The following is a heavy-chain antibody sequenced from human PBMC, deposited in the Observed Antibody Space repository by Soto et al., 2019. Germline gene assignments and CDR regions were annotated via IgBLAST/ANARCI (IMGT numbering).Heavy chain of an antibody. CDR3: TTDPGEGYDFWSGYQKDYYCYGRGV. CDR2: IKSKTDGGTT. Sequence: GGSLRLSCAASGFTFSNAWMSWVRQAPGKGLEWVGRIKSKTDGGTTDYAAPVKGRFTISRDDSKNTLYLQMNSLKTEDTAVYYCTTDPGEGYDFWSGYQKDYYCYGRGVWGQGTTVTGSS. CDR1: GFTFSNAW. D-gene: IGHD3-3*01. J-gene: IGHJ6*02. V-gene: IGHV3-15*01.